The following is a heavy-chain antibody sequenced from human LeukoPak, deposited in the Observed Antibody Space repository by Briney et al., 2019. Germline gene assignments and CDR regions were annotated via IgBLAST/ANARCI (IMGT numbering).Heavy chain of an antibody. CDR1: GYTFTSYD. V-gene: IGHV1-8*01. CDR3: ARGYSSGWGLDY. CDR2: MNPNSGNT. J-gene: IGHJ4*02. D-gene: IGHD6-19*01. Sequence: LWASVKVSCKASGYTFTSYDINWVRQATGQGLEWMGWMNPNSGNTSYAQKFQGRATMTRNTSISTAYMELSSLRSEDTAVYYCARGYSSGWGLDYWGQGTLVTVSS.